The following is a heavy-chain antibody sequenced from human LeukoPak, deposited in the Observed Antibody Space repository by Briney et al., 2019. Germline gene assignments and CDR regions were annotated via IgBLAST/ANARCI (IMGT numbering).Heavy chain of an antibody. D-gene: IGHD3-10*01. CDR3: ARDRFYIPDV. V-gene: IGHV3-74*03. CDR2: INSDASST. J-gene: IGHJ6*04. CDR1: GFSFSTSW. Sequence: PGGSLRLSCAASGFSFSTSWMHWDRQVPGKGLVWVSLINSDASSTTYADSVKGRFTISRDNAKNTVYLQMNSLRPEDTAVYYCARDRFYIPDVWGKGTRVTVSS.